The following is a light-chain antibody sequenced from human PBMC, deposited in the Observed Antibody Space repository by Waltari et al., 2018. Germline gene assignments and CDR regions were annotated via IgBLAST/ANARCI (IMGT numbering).Light chain of an antibody. CDR2: AAS. CDR3: QKYNSATPRT. Sequence: AIQMTQSPSSLSASVGDRVTITCRASQGIRNDLGWYQQKPGKAPKLLIYAASSLQSGVPSRFSGSGSGTDFTLTISSLQPEDFATYYCQKYNSATPRTFGQGTKVEIK. V-gene: IGKV1-6*01. CDR1: QGIRND. J-gene: IGKJ1*01.